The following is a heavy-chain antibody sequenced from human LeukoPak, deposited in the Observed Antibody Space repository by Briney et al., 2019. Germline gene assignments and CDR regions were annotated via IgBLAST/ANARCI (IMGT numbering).Heavy chain of an antibody. CDR3: ARSTWTLIDY. CDR1: GGSISSYY. Sequence: SETLSLTCTVSGGSISSYYWSWIRQPAGNGLESIGRIYTSGSTNYNPSLKTRITMSVDTSKNQFSLKLSSVTAADTAVYYCARSTWTLIDYWGQGTLVTVSS. V-gene: IGHV4-4*07. J-gene: IGHJ4*02. D-gene: IGHD2-2*01. CDR2: IYTSGST.